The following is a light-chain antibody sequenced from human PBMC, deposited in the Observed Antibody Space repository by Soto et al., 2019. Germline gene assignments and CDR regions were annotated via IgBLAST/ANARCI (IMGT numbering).Light chain of an antibody. CDR3: QQRSNWPPIT. V-gene: IGKV3-11*01. Sequence: EIVSTQSPGTLSLSPGEGATLSCRASQTISSFLAWYQQKRGQAPRLLIHGASNRATGIPARFSGSGSGTDFTLTISSLEPEDFAVYYCQQRSNWPPITFGQGTRLEIK. J-gene: IGKJ5*01. CDR1: QTISSF. CDR2: GAS.